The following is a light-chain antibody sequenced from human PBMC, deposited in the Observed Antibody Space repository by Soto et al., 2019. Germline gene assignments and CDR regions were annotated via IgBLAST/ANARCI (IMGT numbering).Light chain of an antibody. Sequence: AVQMTQSPSSLSASVGDRVTITCRASPAIRSDLGWYQMKPGEVPKLLIYDASNLQSGVPSRFLGRGYGTDFNRTISSLQPEDFANYYCLQDDNYPRTFGQGPKVEI. J-gene: IGKJ1*01. V-gene: IGKV1-6*01. CDR3: LQDDNYPRT. CDR1: PAIRSD. CDR2: DAS.